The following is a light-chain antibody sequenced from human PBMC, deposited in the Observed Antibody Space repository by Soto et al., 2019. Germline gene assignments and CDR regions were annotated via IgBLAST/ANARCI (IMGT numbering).Light chain of an antibody. J-gene: IGKJ1*01. CDR2: GAS. Sequence: EVVLTQSPGTLSLSPGERATLSCRASQSVSSSYLAWYQHKPGQAPRLLISGASTRATGIPDRFSGSGSGTDYTLTIGRLEPEDFAVYYCHQYDSSPWTFGQGTKVEIK. V-gene: IGKV3-20*01. CDR3: HQYDSSPWT. CDR1: QSVSSSY.